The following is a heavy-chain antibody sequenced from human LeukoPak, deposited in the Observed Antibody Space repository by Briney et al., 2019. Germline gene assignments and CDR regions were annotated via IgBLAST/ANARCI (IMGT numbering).Heavy chain of an antibody. CDR2: IYFSGSI. V-gene: IGHV4-59*02. J-gene: IGHJ6*03. CDR3: ARTYYDFWSGDYYYYMDV. D-gene: IGHD3-3*01. Sequence: SETLYLTCAVSGGSDSRYYWRWVREPPGQGQGWVRYIYFSGSINYNPYLTRRVTISVDSSKNQCSLKLSSVTAADTAVYYCARTYYDFWSGDYYYYMDVWGKGTTVTVSS. CDR1: GGSDSRYY.